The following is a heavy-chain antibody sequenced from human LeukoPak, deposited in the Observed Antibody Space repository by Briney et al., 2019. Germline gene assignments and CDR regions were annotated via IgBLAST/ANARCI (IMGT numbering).Heavy chain of an antibody. D-gene: IGHD3-22*01. CDR2: IYPGDSDT. J-gene: IGHJ4*02. CDR1: GYSFTNYW. Sequence: GESLKISCKGYGYSFTNYWIGWVRQMPGKGLEWMGIIYPGDSDTRYSPSFQGQVTISADKSISTAYLRWSSLKASDTAMYYCARLYYYDSSGYYPFDYWGQGTLVTVSS. CDR3: ARLYYYDSSGYYPFDY. V-gene: IGHV5-51*01.